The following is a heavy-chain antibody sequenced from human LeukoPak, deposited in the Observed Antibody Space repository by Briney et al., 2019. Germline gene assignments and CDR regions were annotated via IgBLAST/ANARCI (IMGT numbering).Heavy chain of an antibody. V-gene: IGHV4-34*01. CDR2: INHSGST. J-gene: IGHJ4*02. CDR3: ARGLGRGYSGSPVGY. CDR1: GGSFSGYY. D-gene: IGHD5-12*01. Sequence: PSETLSLTCAVYGGSFSGYYWSWIRQPPGKGLEWIGEINHSGSTNYNPSLKSRVTISVDTSKNQLSLKLSSVTAADTAVYYCARGLGRGYSGSPVGYWGQGTLVTVSS.